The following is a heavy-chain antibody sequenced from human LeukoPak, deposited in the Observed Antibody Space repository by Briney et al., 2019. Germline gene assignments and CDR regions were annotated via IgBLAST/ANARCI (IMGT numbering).Heavy chain of an antibody. CDR3: ARGGMATII. D-gene: IGHD5-24*01. CDR2: INHSGST. CDR1: GGSFSGYY. J-gene: IGHJ4*02. Sequence: SETLSLTCAVYGGSFSGYYWSWIRQPPGKGLEWIGEINHSGSTNYNPSLKSRVTISVDTSKNQFSLKLSSVSAADAAVYYCARGGMATIIWGQGTLVTVSS. V-gene: IGHV4-34*01.